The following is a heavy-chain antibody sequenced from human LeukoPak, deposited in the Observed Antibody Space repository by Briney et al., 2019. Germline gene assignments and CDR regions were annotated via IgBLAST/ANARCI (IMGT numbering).Heavy chain of an antibody. V-gene: IGHV3-43*02. CDR3: AKGGFWSGYYKTPPYYYYYYMDV. CDR1: GFTFDDYA. J-gene: IGHJ6*03. Sequence: GGSLRLSCAASGFTFDDYAMHWVRQAPGKGLEWVSLISGDGGSTYYADFVKGRFTISRDNSKNSLYLQMNSLRTEDTALYHCAKGGFWSGYYKTPPYYYYYYMDVWGKGTTVTVSS. D-gene: IGHD3-3*01. CDR2: ISGDGGST.